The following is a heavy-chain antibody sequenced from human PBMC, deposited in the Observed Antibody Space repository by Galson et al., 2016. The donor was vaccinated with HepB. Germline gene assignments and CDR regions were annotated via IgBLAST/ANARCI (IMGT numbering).Heavy chain of an antibody. D-gene: IGHD6-19*01. J-gene: IGHJ4*02. CDR1: GFSLSTSGVG. CDR2: IYWDDDK. CDR3: AHRTAVAGFNY. V-gene: IGHV2-5*02. Sequence: PALVKPTQTLTLTCTFSGFSLSTSGVGVGWIRQPPGKALEWLAIIYWDDDKRYSPSLKSRLTITKDTSKNQVVLTMTNMDPVDTATYYRAHRTAVAGFNYWGQGTLVTVSS.